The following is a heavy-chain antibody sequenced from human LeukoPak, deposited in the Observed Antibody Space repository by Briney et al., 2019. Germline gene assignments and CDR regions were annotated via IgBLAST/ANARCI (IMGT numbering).Heavy chain of an antibody. CDR1: GYSFTSYW. V-gene: IGHV5-51*01. CDR3: ARPSDDSSSYFDY. Sequence: GESLKISCKGSGYSFTSYWIGWVRQMPGKGLGWMGIIYPGDSDTRYSPSFQGQVTISADKSISTAYLQWSSLKASDTAMYYCARPSDDSSSYFDYWGQGTLVTVSS. D-gene: IGHD6-6*01. CDR2: IYPGDSDT. J-gene: IGHJ4*02.